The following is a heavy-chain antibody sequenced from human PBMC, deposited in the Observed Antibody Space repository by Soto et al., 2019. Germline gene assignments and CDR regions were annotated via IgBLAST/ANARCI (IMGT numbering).Heavy chain of an antibody. J-gene: IGHJ4*02. CDR3: TRLPYYDSSGYYSWFDY. Sequence: EVQLVESGGGLVQPGGSLKLSCAASGFTFSGSAMHWVRQASGKGLEWVGRIRSKANSYATAYAASVKGRFTISRDDSKNTAYLQMNSLKTEDTAVYYCTRLPYYDSSGYYSWFDYWGQGTLVTVSS. V-gene: IGHV3-73*02. CDR1: GFTFSGSA. CDR2: IRSKANSYAT. D-gene: IGHD3-22*01.